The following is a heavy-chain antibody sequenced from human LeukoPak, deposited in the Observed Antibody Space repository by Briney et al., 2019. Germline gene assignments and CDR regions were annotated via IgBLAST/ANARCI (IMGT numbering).Heavy chain of an antibody. CDR2: INSDGSST. CDR1: GFTFSSYW. CDR3: ARDYYDSSGYYYGAY. D-gene: IGHD3-22*01. V-gene: IGHV3-74*01. J-gene: IGHJ4*02. Sequence: GGSLRLSCAASGFTFSSYWTHWVRQAPGKGLVWVSRINSDGSSTSYADSVKGRFTISRDNAKNTLYLQMNSLRAEDTAVYYCARDYYDSSGYYYGAYWGQGTLVTVSS.